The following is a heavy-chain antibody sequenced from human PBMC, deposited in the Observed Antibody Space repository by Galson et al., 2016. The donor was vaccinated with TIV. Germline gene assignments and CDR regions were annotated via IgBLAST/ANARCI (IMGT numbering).Heavy chain of an antibody. J-gene: IGHJ4*02. V-gene: IGHV1-18*04. CDR1: GYTFISYG. CDR2: ISPYNGDT. D-gene: IGHD3-16*01. CDR3: ARVGPLRLPNEGSAYTSHFGY. Sequence: SVKVSCKASGYTFISYGITWVRQAPGQRLDWMGWISPYNGDTNYAQMFQDRVTMTIDKSTTTAYLELRGLRSDDTAVFYCARVGPLRLPNEGSAYTSHFGYWSQGTLVTVSS.